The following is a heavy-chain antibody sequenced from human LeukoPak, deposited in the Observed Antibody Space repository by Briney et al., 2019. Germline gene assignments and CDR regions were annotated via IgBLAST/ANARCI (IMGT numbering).Heavy chain of an antibody. V-gene: IGHV1-69*13. Sequence: SVKVSCKASGYTFTSYAMNWVRQAPGQGLEWMGGIIPIFGTANYAQKFQGRVTITADESTSTAYMELSSLRSEDTAVYFCARGDYKWNYFDYWGQGTLVTVSS. CDR3: ARGDYKWNYFDY. CDR1: GYTFTSYA. D-gene: IGHD1-20*01. CDR2: IIPIFGTA. J-gene: IGHJ4*02.